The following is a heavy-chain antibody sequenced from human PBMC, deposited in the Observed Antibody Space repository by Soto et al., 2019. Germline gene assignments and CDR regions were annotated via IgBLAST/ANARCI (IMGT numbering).Heavy chain of an antibody. J-gene: IGHJ6*03. CDR3: ARSRNYYYYMDV. CDR1: GYSFTSYW. Sequence: GESLKISCKGSGYSFTSYWIGWVRQMPEKGMEWMGIIYPGDSDTRYSPSFQGQVTISADKSISTAYLQWSSLKASDIAMYYCARSRNYYYYMDVWGKRTTVTVSS. V-gene: IGHV5-51*01. CDR2: IYPGDSDT.